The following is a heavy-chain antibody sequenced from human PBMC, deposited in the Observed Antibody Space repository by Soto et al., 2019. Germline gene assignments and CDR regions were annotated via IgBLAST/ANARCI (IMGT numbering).Heavy chain of an antibody. D-gene: IGHD1-26*01. Sequence: GSSVKDGCKASGYTFTSYYMHWVRQAPGQGLEWMGIINPSGGSTSYAQKFQGRVTMTRDTSTSTVYMELSSLRSEDTAVYYCARERQFSVVGTADISQLRQPFDYSCQCTSVTVSS. CDR1: GYTFTSYY. CDR3: ARERQFSVVGTADISQLRQPFDY. CDR2: INPSGGST. V-gene: IGHV1-46*01. J-gene: IGHJ4*02.